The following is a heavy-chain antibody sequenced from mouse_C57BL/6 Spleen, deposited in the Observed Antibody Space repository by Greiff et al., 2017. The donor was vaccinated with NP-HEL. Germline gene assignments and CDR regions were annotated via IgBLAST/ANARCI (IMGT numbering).Heavy chain of an antibody. CDR2: IYPSDSET. CDR3: ARNGDLYAMEY. J-gene: IGHJ4*01. Sequence: QVQLKQPGAELVRPGSSVKLSCKASGYTFTSYWMDWVKQRPGQGLEWIGNIYPSDSETHYNQKFKDKATLTVDKSSSTAYMQLSSLTSEDSAVYYCARNGDLYAMEYWGQGTSVTVSS. D-gene: IGHD3-3*01. CDR1: GYTFTSYW. V-gene: IGHV1-61*01.